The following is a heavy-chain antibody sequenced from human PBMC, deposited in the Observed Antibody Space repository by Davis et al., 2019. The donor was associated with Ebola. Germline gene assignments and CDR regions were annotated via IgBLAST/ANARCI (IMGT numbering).Heavy chain of an antibody. CDR1: GFTFSNYA. CDR2: MSYDGSYK. D-gene: IGHD6-13*01. CDR3: ARGPSTGNSFTY. J-gene: IGHJ4*02. Sequence: GGSLRLSCAASGFTFSNYAMHWVRQAPGKGLEWVAVMSYDGSYKYYADSVKGRFTISRDNSKNTLYLQMNSLRAEDTAVYYCARGPSTGNSFTYWGQGTLVTVSS. V-gene: IGHV3-30*04.